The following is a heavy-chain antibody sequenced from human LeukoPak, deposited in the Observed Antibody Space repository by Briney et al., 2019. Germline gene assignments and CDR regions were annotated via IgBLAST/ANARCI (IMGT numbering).Heavy chain of an antibody. CDR1: GFTFSNYW. J-gene: IGHJ4*02. V-gene: IGHV3-74*01. CDR2: IKSDGSST. D-gene: IGHD6-13*01. Sequence: GGSLRLSCAASGFTFSNYWMHLVRQAPGKGPVWVSRIKSDGSSTRFADSVQGRFTISRDNGKNTLYLQMNSLRAEDTAVYYCARGGDSSNWYPGYFDYWGQGALVTVSS. CDR3: ARGGDSSNWYPGYFDY.